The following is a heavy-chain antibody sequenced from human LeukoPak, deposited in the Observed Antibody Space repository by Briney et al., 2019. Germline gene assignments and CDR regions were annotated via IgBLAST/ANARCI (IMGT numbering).Heavy chain of an antibody. V-gene: IGHV3-53*01. CDR1: GFTFSSYS. D-gene: IGHD6-13*01. CDR3: ASLYSSSWYYFDY. CDR2: IYSGGST. J-gene: IGHJ4*02. Sequence: PGGSLRLSCAASGFTFSSYSMNWVRQAPGKGLEWVSVIYSGGSTYYADSVKGRFTISRDNSKNTLYLQMNSLRAEDTAVYYCASLYSSSWYYFDYWGQGTLVTVSS.